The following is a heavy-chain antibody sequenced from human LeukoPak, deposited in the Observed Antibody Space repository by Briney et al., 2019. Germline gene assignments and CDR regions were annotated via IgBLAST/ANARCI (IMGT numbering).Heavy chain of an antibody. D-gene: IGHD3-9*01. J-gene: IGHJ4*02. CDR1: GGSISGSSYY. CDR3: ARGSYDILTGFSTLGEY. Sequence: PSETLSLTCTVSGGSISGSSYYWGWIRQPPGKGLEWIGSIYYSGSTYYKPSLKSRVTISLDTSKNQFSLKLTSVTAADTAVYYCARGSYDILTGFSTLGEYWGQGTLLTVSS. V-gene: IGHV4-39*01. CDR2: IYYSGST.